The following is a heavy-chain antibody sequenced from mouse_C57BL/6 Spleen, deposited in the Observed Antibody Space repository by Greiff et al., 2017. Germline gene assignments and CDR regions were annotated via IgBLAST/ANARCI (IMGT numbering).Heavy chain of an antibody. CDR1: GYTFTGYW. V-gene: IGHV1-9*01. D-gene: IGHD2-12*01. J-gene: IGHJ2*01. CDR2: LLPGSGST. CDR3: ARREGYSLNCFDY. Sequence: QVQLQQSGAELMKPGASVKLSCKATGYTFTGYWIEWVKQRPGHGLEWIGELLPGSGSTNYNEKFKGKATCTADTSSNTAYMQLLSLTTEDSAIYNCARREGYSLNCFDYWGQGTTLTVSS.